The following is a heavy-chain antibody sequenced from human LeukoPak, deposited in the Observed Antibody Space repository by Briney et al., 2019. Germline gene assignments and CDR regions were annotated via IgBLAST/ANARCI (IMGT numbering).Heavy chain of an antibody. Sequence: GGTLRLSCAASGFTFSSYGMSWVRQTADKRLEWVSAISGSGDATFYTDSVKGRFTISRDNSKNTLYLQMNNLRVEDTAVYYCAKGHFASSSFFDYWGQGTLVTVSS. CDR2: ISGSGDAT. CDR1: GFTFSSYG. CDR3: AKGHFASSSFFDY. V-gene: IGHV3-23*01. D-gene: IGHD6-6*01. J-gene: IGHJ4*02.